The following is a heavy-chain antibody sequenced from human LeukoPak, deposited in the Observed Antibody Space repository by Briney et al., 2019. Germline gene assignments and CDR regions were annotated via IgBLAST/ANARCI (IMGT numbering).Heavy chain of an antibody. CDR2: INHSGST. CDR3: ATGRRIKLWPPASRVIKYYCDY. CDR1: GGSFSGYY. J-gene: IGHJ4*02. V-gene: IGHV4-34*01. D-gene: IGHD5-18*01. Sequence: PSETLSLTCAVYGGSFSGYYWSWIRQPPGKGLEWIGEINHSGSTNYNPSLKSRVTISVDTSKNQFSLKLSSVTAADTAVYYCATGRRIKLWPPASRVIKYYCDYWGQGELVTVSS.